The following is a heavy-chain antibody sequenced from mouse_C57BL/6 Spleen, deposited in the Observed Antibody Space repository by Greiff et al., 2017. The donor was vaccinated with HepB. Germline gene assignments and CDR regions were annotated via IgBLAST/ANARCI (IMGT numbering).Heavy chain of an antibody. D-gene: IGHD2-12*01. V-gene: IGHV10-3*01. CDR2: IRSKSSNYAT. Sequence: EVKLVESGGGLVQPKGSLKLSCAASGFTFNTYAMHWVRQAPGKGVEWVACIRSKSSNYATYYADSVKDRFTISRDDSQSMLYLQMNNLKTEDTAMYYCVTYRDAMDYWGQGTSVTVSS. CDR3: VTYRDAMDY. CDR1: GFTFNTYA. J-gene: IGHJ4*01.